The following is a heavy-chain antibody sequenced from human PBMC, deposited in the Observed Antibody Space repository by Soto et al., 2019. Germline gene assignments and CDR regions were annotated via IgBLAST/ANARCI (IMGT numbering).Heavy chain of an antibody. CDR2: IIPIFGTA. D-gene: IGHD3-9*01. V-gene: IGHV1-69*06. CDR1: GGTFSSYA. CDR3: ARVSNYDILTGPFDP. J-gene: IGHJ5*02. Sequence: SVKVSCKASGGTFSSYAISWVRQAPGQGLEWMGGIIPIFGTANYAQKFQGRVTITADKSTSTAYMELSSLRSEDTAVYYCARVSNYDILTGPFDPWGQGTLGTVSS.